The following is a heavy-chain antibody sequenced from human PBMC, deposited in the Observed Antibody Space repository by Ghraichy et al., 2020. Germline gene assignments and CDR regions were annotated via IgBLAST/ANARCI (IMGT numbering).Heavy chain of an antibody. CDR2: FDPEDGET. D-gene: IGHD6-19*01. V-gene: IGHV1-24*01. J-gene: IGHJ6*02. CDR3: ATGGSSGWDLYYYGMDV. CDR1: GYTLTELS. Sequence: ASVKVSCKVSGYTLTELSMHWVRQAPGKGLEWMGGFDPEDGETIYAQKFQGRVTMTEDTSTDTAYMELSSLRSEDTAVYYCATGGSSGWDLYYYGMDVWGQGTTVTVSS.